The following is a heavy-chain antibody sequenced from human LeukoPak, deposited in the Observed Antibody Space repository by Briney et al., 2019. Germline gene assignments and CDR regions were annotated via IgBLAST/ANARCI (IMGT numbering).Heavy chain of an antibody. D-gene: IGHD3-10*01. J-gene: IGHJ4*02. V-gene: IGHV4-34*01. CDR2: IYYSGST. CDR3: ARGGSGSYYNVGY. Sequence: SETLSLTCVVYGGSFSDYHWSWIRQPPGKGLEWIGSIYYSGSTYYNPSLKSRVTISVDTSKNQFSLKLSSVTAADTAVYYCARGGSGSYYNVGYWGQGTLVTVSS. CDR1: GGSFSDYH.